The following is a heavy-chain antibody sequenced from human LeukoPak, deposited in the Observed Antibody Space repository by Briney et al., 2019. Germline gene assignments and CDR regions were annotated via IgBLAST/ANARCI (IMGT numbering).Heavy chain of an antibody. D-gene: IGHD3-10*01. CDR3: ARDTYGYYGSGSPFDY. V-gene: IGHV1-2*02. CDR1: GYTFTGYY. J-gene: IGHJ4*02. Sequence: GASVKVSCKASGYTFTGYYMHWVRQAPGQGLEWMGWINPNSGGTNYAQKFQGRVTMTRDTSISTACMELSRLRSDDTAVYYCARDTYGYYGSGSPFDYWGQGTLVTVSS. CDR2: INPNSGGT.